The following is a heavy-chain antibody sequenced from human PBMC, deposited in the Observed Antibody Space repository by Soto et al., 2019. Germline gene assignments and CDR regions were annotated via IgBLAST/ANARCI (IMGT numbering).Heavy chain of an antibody. CDR2: IYYSGST. D-gene: IGHD2-21*01. CDR3: ARRDDYYYYGMDV. V-gene: IGHV4-39*01. Sequence: SETLSLTCTVSGGSISSSSYYWGWIRQPPGKGLEWIGSIYYSGSTYYNPSLKSRVTISVDTSKNQFSLKLSSVTAADTAVYYCARRDDYYYYGMDVWGQGTTVTVSS. CDR1: GGSISSSSYY. J-gene: IGHJ6*02.